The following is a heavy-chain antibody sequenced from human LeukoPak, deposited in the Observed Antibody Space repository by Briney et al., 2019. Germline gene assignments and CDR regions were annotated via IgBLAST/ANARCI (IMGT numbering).Heavy chain of an antibody. CDR2: IIPILGIA. D-gene: IGHD5-18*01. Sequence: SVKVSCKASGGTFSSYTISWVRQAPGQGLEWMGRIIPILGIANYAQKFQGRVTITADKSTSTAYMELSSLRSEDTAVYYCASRGYSYGHLYYYYHMDVWGKGTTVTASS. J-gene: IGHJ6*03. CDR3: ASRGYSYGHLYYYYHMDV. V-gene: IGHV1-69*02. CDR1: GGTFSSYT.